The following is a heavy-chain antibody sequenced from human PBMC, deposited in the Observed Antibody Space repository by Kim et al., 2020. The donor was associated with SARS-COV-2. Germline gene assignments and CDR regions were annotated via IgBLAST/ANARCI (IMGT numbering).Heavy chain of an antibody. V-gene: IGHV3-74*01. CDR2: INSDGSST. CDR1: GFTFSSYW. Sequence: GGSLRLSCAASGFTFSSYWMHWVRQAPGKGLVWVSRINSDGSSTSYADSVKGRFTISRDNAKNTLYLQMNSLRAEDTAVYYCAREDEKVFEYVQHWGQGTLVTVSS. CDR3: AREDEKVFEYVQH. J-gene: IGHJ1*01.